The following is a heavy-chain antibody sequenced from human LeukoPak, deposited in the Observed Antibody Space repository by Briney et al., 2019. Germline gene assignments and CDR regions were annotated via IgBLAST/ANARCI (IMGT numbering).Heavy chain of an antibody. CDR3: VRHHSAGRPAFDI. D-gene: IGHD2-15*01. CDR1: GGSINSYY. Sequence: KPSETLSLTCTVSGGSINSYYWSWIRKPPGTGLEWIGYIYYSGSTNYNPSLKSRVTISVDTSNNKFSLKLTSLTAADTAVYYCVRHHSAGRPAFDIWGQGTMVTVSS. J-gene: IGHJ3*02. CDR2: IYYSGST. V-gene: IGHV4-59*08.